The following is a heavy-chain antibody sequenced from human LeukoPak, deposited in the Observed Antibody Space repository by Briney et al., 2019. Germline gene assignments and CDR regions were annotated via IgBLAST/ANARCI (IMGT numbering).Heavy chain of an antibody. J-gene: IGHJ4*02. Sequence: GGSLRLSCAASGFPLRTYVMTWVRQAAGKGLEWVSSITGRGANTDDADSVKGRFTISRDNAKNMLYLQMSSLIVEDTAVYYCAKVGYGSGTYYRFGYFDNWGQGTPVTVSS. CDR3: AKVGYGSGTYYRFGYFDN. V-gene: IGHV3-23*01. CDR2: ITGRGANT. CDR1: GFPLRTYV. D-gene: IGHD3-10*01.